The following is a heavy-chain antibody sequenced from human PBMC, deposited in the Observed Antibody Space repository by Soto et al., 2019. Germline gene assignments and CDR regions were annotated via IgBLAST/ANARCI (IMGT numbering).Heavy chain of an antibody. CDR2: ISGSNGAT. CDR1: GYNFIDYG. J-gene: IGHJ5*01. CDR3: ARDSKWLIIKGNWFDS. D-gene: IGHD5-12*01. Sequence: QVQLVQSGAEVKRPGASVKVSCKFSGYNFIDYGMTWVRQAPGQGLEWMGWISGSNGATNYAQKSQGRVTLTTDTSTNTAYMELRSLRKDDTAVYYCARDSKWLIIKGNWFDSWGQGTLVTVSS. V-gene: IGHV1-18*04.